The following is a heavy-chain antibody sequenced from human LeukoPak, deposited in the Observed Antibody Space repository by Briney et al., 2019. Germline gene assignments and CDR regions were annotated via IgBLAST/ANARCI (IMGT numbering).Heavy chain of an antibody. CDR1: GDSISSYY. CDR3: ARAAPDTAMVLDY. J-gene: IGHJ4*02. V-gene: IGHV4-38-2*02. D-gene: IGHD5-18*01. CDR2: IYHSGST. Sequence: SETLSLTCTVSGDSISSYYWGWIRQPPGKGLEWIGSIYHSGSTYYNPSFKSRVTISVDTSKNQCSLKLSSVTAAYTAVYYCARAAPDTAMVLDYWGQGTLVTVSS.